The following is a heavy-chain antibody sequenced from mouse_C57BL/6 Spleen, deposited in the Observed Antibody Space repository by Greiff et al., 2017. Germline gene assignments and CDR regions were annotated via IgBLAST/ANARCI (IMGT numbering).Heavy chain of an antibody. CDR1: GYTFTDYE. J-gene: IGHJ3*01. D-gene: IGHD2-2*01. Sequence: VQLQQSGAELVRPGASVTLSCKASGYTFTDYEMHWVKQTPVHGLEWIGAIDPETGGTAYNQKFKGKAILTADKSSSPAYMELRSLTSEDSAVYYCNWLRRGAWFAYWGQGTLVTVSA. CDR2: IDPETGGT. CDR3: NWLRRGAWFAY. V-gene: IGHV1-15*01.